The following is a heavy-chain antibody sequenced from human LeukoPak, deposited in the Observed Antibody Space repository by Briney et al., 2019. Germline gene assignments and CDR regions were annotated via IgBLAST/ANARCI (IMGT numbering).Heavy chain of an antibody. D-gene: IGHD1-26*01. J-gene: IGHJ4*02. CDR3: ARVGVGATLYYFDY. V-gene: IGHV3-21*01. CDR2: ISSSSSYI. CDR1: GFTFSSYS. Sequence: GGSLRLXCAASGFTFSSYSMNWVRQAPGKGLEWVSSISSSSSYIYYADSVKGRFTISRDNAKNSLYLQMNSLRAEDTAVYYCARVGVGATLYYFDYWGQGTLVTVSS.